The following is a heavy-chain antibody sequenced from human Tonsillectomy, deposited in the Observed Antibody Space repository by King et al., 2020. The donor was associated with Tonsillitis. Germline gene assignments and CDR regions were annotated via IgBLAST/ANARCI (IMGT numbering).Heavy chain of an antibody. CDR1: GFTFSSYA. CDR2: ISGSGGST. D-gene: IGHD3-22*01. Sequence: VQLVESGGGLVQPGGSLRLSCAASGFTFSSYARSWVRQAPGKGLEWVSAISGSGGSTYYADSVKGRFTISRDNSKNTLYLQMNSLGAEDTAVYYCAKGGYDSSGYYYWYFDLWGRGTLVTVSS. CDR3: AKGGYDSSGYYYWYFDL. J-gene: IGHJ2*01. V-gene: IGHV3-23*04.